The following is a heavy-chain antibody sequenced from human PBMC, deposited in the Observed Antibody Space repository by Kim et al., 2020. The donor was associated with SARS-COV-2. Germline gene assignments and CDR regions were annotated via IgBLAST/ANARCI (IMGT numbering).Heavy chain of an antibody. CDR1: GFTFSSYG. CDR3: ARDRLRGVNFDAFDI. V-gene: IGHV3-33*01. Sequence: GGSLRLSCAASGFTFSSYGMHWVRQAPGKGLEWVAIIWYDGSYKYYADSVTGRFTISRDNSKNTLYLQMNSLRAEDTAVYFCARDRLRGVNFDAFDIWGQGTMVTVSS. J-gene: IGHJ3*02. D-gene: IGHD3-10*01. CDR2: IWYDGSYK.